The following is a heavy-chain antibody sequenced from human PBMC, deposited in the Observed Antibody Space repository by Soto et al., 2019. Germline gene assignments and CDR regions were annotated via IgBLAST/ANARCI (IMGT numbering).Heavy chain of an antibody. CDR2: IIPILGIA. Sequence: QVQLVQSGAEVKKPGSSVKVSCKASGGTFSSYTISWVRQAPGQGLEWMGRIIPILGIANYAQKFQGRVTIHADKSTSTADMELSSLRSEDTGVYYCARFPVTYKDMEPPEIDYWGQGTLVTVSS. CDR1: GGTFSSYT. V-gene: IGHV1-69*02. D-gene: IGHD3-9*01. CDR3: ARFPVTYKDMEPPEIDY. J-gene: IGHJ4*02.